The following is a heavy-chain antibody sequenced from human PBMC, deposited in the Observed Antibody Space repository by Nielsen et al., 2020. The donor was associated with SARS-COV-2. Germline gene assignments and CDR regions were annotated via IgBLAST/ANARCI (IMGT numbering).Heavy chain of an antibody. CDR2: ISWDGGST. Sequence: GESLKISCAASGFTFDDYTMHWVRQAPGKGLEWVSLISWDGGSTYYADSVKGRFTISRDNSKNSLYLQMNSLRTEDTALYYCAKDALDVSGIAVAGTDYFDYWGQGTLVTVSS. D-gene: IGHD6-19*01. CDR3: AKDALDVSGIAVAGTDYFDY. J-gene: IGHJ4*02. V-gene: IGHV3-43*01. CDR1: GFTFDDYT.